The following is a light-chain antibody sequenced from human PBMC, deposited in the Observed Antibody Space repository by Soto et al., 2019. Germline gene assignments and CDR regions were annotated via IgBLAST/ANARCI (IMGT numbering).Light chain of an antibody. CDR2: DVS. CDR1: SSDVGGYNY. V-gene: IGLV2-14*01. J-gene: IGLJ2*01. Sequence: QSVLTQPASVSGSPGQSITISCTGTSSDVGGYNYVSWYQQHPGKAPKLMIYDVSNRPSGVSNRFPGSKSGNTSSLTISGLQAEDEADYYCSSYTSSSTLFGGGTQVTVL. CDR3: SSYTSSSTL.